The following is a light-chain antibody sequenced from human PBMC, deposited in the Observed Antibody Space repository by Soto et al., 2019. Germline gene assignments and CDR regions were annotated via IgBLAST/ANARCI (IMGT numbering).Light chain of an antibody. CDR2: GAS. V-gene: IGKV3-15*01. CDR1: QSVSSN. J-gene: IGKJ1*01. Sequence: EIVMTQSPATLSVSPGERATLSCRASQSVSSNLAWYQQQPGQAPRLLIYGASTRATGILARFSGSGSGTEFILTSSNRQSDDFSGSYCHQYDNWPPLTFGQGTKVEIK. CDR3: HQYDNWPPLT.